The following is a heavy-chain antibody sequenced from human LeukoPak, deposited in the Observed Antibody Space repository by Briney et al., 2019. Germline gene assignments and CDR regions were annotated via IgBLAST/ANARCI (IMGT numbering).Heavy chain of an antibody. CDR1: GFTFSSYA. CDR2: ISSSGSTI. V-gene: IGHV3-48*03. CDR3: AELGITMIGGV. J-gene: IGHJ6*04. D-gene: IGHD3-10*02. Sequence: GGSLRLSCVVSGFTFSSYAMSWVRRAPGKGLEWVSYISSSGSTIYYADSVKGRFTISRDNAKNSLYLQMNSLRAEDTAVYYCAELGITMIGGVWGKGTTVTISS.